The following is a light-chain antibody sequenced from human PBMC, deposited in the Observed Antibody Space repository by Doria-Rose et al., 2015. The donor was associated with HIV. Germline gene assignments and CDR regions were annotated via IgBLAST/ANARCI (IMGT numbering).Light chain of an antibody. V-gene: IGKV4-1*01. CDR3: QQYYDTPS. CDR2: WAS. J-gene: IGKJ3*01. Sequence: TQSPESLGMSLGERATLNCKSNQSLLYTSKNYLAWYQQKTGQPPKLLIYWASTRQSGVPARFSGSGSGTDFTITISSLEAEDVAVYYCQQYYDTPSFGPGTTVDIK. CDR1: QSLLYTSKNY.